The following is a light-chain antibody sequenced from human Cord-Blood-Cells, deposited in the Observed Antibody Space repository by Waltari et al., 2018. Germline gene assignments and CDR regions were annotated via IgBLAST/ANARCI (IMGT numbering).Light chain of an antibody. CDR3: MQALQTPLT. CDR1: QSLLHSNGYNY. V-gene: IGKV2-28*01. J-gene: IGKJ4*01. CDR2: LGS. Sequence: DIVMTQSPLSLPVTPGETASTPCRSSQSLLHSNGYNYLDWYLQKPGQSPQLLIYLGSNRASGVPDRFSGSGSGTDFTLKISRVEAEDVGVYYCMQALQTPLTFGGGTKVEIK.